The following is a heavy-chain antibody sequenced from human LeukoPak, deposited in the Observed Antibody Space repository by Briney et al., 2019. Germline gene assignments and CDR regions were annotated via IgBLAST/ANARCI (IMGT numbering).Heavy chain of an antibody. D-gene: IGHD3-22*01. CDR2: ISSSSSYI. V-gene: IGHV3-21*01. CDR3: ARTSSGPYYYYYGMDV. J-gene: IGHJ6*02. Sequence: GGSLRLSCAASGFTFSSYRMNWVRESPGKGLEWVSSISSSSSYIYYADSVKGRFTISRDNAKNSLYLQMNSLRAEDTAVYYCARTSSGPYYYYYGMDVWGQGTTVTVSS. CDR1: GFTFSSYR.